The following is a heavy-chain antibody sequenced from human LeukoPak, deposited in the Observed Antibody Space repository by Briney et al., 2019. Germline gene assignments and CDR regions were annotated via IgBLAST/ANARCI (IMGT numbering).Heavy chain of an antibody. V-gene: IGHV3-15*01. J-gene: IGHJ3*02. CDR1: GFTFSRYG. D-gene: IGHD5-12*01. CDR2: IKTKTDGGTT. CDR3: TTDHMVWLRFGAFDI. Sequence: GGSLRLSCAATGFTFSRYGMHWVRQAPGKGLECVGRIKTKTDGGTTDYAALVKGRFTISRNDSKNTLYLQMNSLKTEDTAVYYCTTDHMVWLRFGAFDIWGQGTMVTVSS.